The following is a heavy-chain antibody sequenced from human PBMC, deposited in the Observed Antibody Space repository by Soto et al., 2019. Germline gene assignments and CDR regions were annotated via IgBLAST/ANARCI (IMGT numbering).Heavy chain of an antibody. D-gene: IGHD6-19*01. CDR2: IYYSGST. J-gene: IGHJ6*02. V-gene: IGHV4-59*01. CDR3: ARCIAVAGNEQTYYYSGIDV. CDR1: GGSISSYY. Sequence: PSETLSLTCTVSGGSISSYYWSWIRQPPGKGLEWIGYIYYSGSTNYNPSLKSRVTISVDTSKNQFSLKLSSVTAADTAVYYCARCIAVAGNEQTYYYSGIDVWGQGTTVTVSS.